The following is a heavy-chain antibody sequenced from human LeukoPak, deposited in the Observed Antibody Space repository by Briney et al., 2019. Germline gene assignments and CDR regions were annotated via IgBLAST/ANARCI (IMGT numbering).Heavy chain of an antibody. CDR2: IYYSGST. D-gene: IGHD1-26*01. CDR1: GGSISSGGYY. Sequence: SETLSLTCTVSGGSISSGGYYWSWIRQHPGKGLEWIGYIYYSGSTYYNPSLKSRVTISVDTSKNLFSLKLSSVIAADTAVYYCARDSRGSYARRYYYYYYMDVWGKGTTVTVSS. J-gene: IGHJ6*03. V-gene: IGHV4-31*03. CDR3: ARDSRGSYARRYYYYYYMDV.